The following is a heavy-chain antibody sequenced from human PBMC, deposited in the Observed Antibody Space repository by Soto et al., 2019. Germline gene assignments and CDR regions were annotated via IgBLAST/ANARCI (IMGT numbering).Heavy chain of an antibody. CDR2: IIPIFATA. Sequence: QVQLVQSGAEVKKPGSSVQVFCKASGGTFTSYAITWVRQAPGQGLEWMGGIIPIFATANYAQKFQGRVPITADKSTSTAYMELSSLRSDDTAVYYCARAMGLAVGLPFAYWGQGTLVIVS. CDR1: GGTFTSYA. CDR3: ARAMGLAVGLPFAY. D-gene: IGHD6-19*01. J-gene: IGHJ4*02. V-gene: IGHV1-69*06.